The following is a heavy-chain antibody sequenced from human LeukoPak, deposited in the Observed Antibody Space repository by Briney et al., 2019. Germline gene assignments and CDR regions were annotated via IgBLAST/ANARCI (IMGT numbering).Heavy chain of an antibody. CDR3: AREPPGSGNPADL. J-gene: IGHJ2*01. Sequence: SETLSLTCTVSGGSISSGDHYWSWIRQPPGKDLEWIGYIYYSGSTYYNPSLKSRVTISVDTSKNQFSLKLSSVTAADTAVYYCAREPPGSGNPADLWGRGTLVTVSS. CDR1: GGSISSGDHY. CDR2: IYYSGST. V-gene: IGHV4-30-4*01. D-gene: IGHD3-10*01.